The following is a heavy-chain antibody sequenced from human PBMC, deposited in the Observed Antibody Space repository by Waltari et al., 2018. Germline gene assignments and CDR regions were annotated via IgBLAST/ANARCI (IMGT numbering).Heavy chain of an antibody. D-gene: IGHD2-15*01. J-gene: IGHJ4*02. CDR3: ARECSGSCYGIIDY. CDR2: IKQDGSEK. CDR1: GFTFSRYW. Sequence: EVQLVESGGGLVQPGGSLRLSCAASGFTFSRYWMSWVRQAPGKGLEWVANIKQDGSEKYYVDSVKGRFTISRDNAKNSLYLQMNSLRAEDTAVYYCARECSGSCYGIIDYWGQGTLVTVSS. V-gene: IGHV3-7*01.